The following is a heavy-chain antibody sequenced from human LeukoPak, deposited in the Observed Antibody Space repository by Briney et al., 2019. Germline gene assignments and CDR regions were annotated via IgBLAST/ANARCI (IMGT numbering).Heavy chain of an antibody. CDR3: ARRSGSYFYHYAMDV. CDR1: GFTFSSYG. Sequence: TGGSLRLSCAASGFTFSSYGMHWVRQAPGKGLEWVAVIWYDGSNKYYADSVKGRFTISRDNSKNTLYLQMKSLRAEDTALFYCARRSGSYFYHYAMDVWGQGTTVTVSS. V-gene: IGHV3-33*01. CDR2: IWYDGSNK. J-gene: IGHJ6*02. D-gene: IGHD1-26*01.